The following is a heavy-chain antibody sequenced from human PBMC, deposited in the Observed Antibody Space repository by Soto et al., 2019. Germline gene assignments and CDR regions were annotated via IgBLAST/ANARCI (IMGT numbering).Heavy chain of an antibody. V-gene: IGHV1-18*04. J-gene: IGHJ4*02. D-gene: IGHD3-9*01. CDR1: GYSFTSNA. CDR3: ARPPGYISDWYYFDL. CDR2: ISTYSGDP. Sequence: ASVKVSCKTSGYSFTSNAITWVRQAPGQGLEWMGWISTYSGDPNYAQKFQGRVTMTTDTSTNTAYMELRNLRSDDTAVYYCARPPGYISDWYYFDLWGQGTLVTVYS.